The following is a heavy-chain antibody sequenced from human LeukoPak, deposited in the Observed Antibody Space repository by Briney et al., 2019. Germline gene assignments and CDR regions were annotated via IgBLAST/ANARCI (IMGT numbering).Heavy chain of an antibody. Sequence: SCKASGYTFTSYAMHWVRQAPGKGLEWVAVISYDGSNKYYADSVKGRFTISRDNAKNSLYLQMNSLRAEDTAVYYCARDPSSCCPDYWGQGTLVTVSS. CDR2: ISYDGSNK. CDR1: GYTFTSYA. CDR3: ARDPSSCCPDY. D-gene: IGHD2-2*01. J-gene: IGHJ4*02. V-gene: IGHV3-30-3*01.